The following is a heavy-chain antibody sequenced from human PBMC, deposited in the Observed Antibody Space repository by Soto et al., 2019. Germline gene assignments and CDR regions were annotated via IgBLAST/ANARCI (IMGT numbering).Heavy chain of an antibody. V-gene: IGHV4-39*01. CDR3: ARTTVTTRYWLDP. CDR2: IYYSGST. D-gene: IGHD4-4*01. Sequence: SETLSLTCTVSGGSISSSSYYWGWIRQPPGKGLEWIGSIYYSGSTYYNPSLKSRVTISVDTSKNQFSLKLSSVTAADTAVYYCARTTVTTRYWLDPWGQGTLVTVSS. J-gene: IGHJ5*02. CDR1: GGSISSSSYY.